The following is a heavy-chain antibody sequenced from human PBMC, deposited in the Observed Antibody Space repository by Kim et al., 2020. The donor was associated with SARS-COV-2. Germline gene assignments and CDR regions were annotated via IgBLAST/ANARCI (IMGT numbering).Heavy chain of an antibody. D-gene: IGHD6-6*01. J-gene: IGHJ5*02. CDR2: INAGNGNT. CDR1: GYTFTSYA. V-gene: IGHV1-3*01. CDR3: ARYRSIAARPGWFDP. Sequence: ASVKVSCKASGYTFTSYAMHWVRQAPGQRLEWMGWINAGNGNTKYSQKFQGRVTITRDTSASTAYMELSSLRSEDTAVYYCARYRSIAARPGWFDPWGQGTLVTVSS.